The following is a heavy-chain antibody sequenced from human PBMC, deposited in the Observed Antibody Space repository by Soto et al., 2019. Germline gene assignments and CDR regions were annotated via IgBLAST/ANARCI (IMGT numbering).Heavy chain of an antibody. V-gene: IGHV3-74*01. Sequence: PGGSLRLSCAASGFTFSSYWMHWVRQAPGKGLVWVSRMNSDGSSITYADSVKGRFTISRDSAENTMYLQVHSLRAEDTAVYYCAREIATTGLYYFDYWGQGTLVTVSS. CDR1: GFTFSSYW. CDR2: MNSDGSSI. D-gene: IGHD6-13*01. CDR3: AREIATTGLYYFDY. J-gene: IGHJ4*02.